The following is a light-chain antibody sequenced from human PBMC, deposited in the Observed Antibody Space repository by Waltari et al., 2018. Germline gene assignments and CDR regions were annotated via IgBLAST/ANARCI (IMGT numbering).Light chain of an antibody. J-gene: IGKJ4*01. V-gene: IGKV3-11*01. CDR2: YAS. CDR1: EDVSIY. Sequence: TVLTQSPATLSLSPGERATLSCRASEDVSIYLAWYQQKPGQAPRLLIYYASNRATGTPTRFSGSVSGTDFTLTISSLEPEDFALYYCQQRRNWPPLTFGGGTKVE. CDR3: QQRRNWPPLT.